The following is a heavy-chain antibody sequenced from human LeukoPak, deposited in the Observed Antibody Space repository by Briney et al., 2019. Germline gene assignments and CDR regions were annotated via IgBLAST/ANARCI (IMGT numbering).Heavy chain of an antibody. J-gene: IGHJ3*02. CDR1: GFTFSNYS. V-gene: IGHV3-21*01. CDR2: ISSSSYSYI. D-gene: IGHD2-15*01. Sequence: GGSLRLSCAASGFTFSNYSMNRVRQAPGKGLEWVSSISSSSYSYIYYADSVKGRFTISRDNAKNSLYLQMNSLRAEDTAVYYCARDQGYYTGGSWYSDRGVDAFDIWGQGTMVTVSS. CDR3: ARDQGYYTGGSWYSDRGVDAFDI.